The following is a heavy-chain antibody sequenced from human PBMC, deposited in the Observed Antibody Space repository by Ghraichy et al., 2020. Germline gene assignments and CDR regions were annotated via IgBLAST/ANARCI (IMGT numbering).Heavy chain of an antibody. CDR1: GGSISSGDYY. V-gene: IGHV4-30-4*01. Sequence: SETLSLTCTVSGGSISSGDYYWNWIRQPPGKGLEWIGYIYYSGSTYYNPSLKSRVTISVDTSKNQFSLKLSAVTAADTAVYYCSRDLISSGNWFDPWGQGTLVTVSS. CDR2: IYYSGST. J-gene: IGHJ5*02. D-gene: IGHD6-19*01. CDR3: SRDLISSGNWFDP.